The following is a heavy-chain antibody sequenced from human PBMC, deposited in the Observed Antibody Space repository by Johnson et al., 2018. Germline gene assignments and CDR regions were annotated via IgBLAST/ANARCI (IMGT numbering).Heavy chain of an antibody. CDR1: GGSVSSGSYY. CDR2: IYYSGST. Sequence: QVQLQESGPGLVKPSETLSLTCTVSGGSVSSGSYYWSWIRQPPGKGLEWIGYIYYSGSTTYNPSLKSRVTISVDTSKNQFSLKLSSLTAADTAGYYCARGRGCGADCNPYYYYGMDVWGQGTTVTVSS. J-gene: IGHJ6*02. V-gene: IGHV4-61*01. CDR3: ARGRGCGADCNPYYYYGMDV. D-gene: IGHD2-21*02.